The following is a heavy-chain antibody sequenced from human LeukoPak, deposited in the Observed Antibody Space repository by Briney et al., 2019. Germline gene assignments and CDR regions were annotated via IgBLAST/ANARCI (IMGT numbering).Heavy chain of an antibody. CDR3: ARDSSGYYPFDY. J-gene: IGHJ4*02. D-gene: IGHD3-22*01. V-gene: IGHV4-39*02. CDR2: IYYSGST. Sequence: SETLSLTCTVSGGSISSSSYYWGWIRQPPGKGLEWIGSIYYSGSTYYNPSLKSRVTISVDTSKNQFSLKLSSVTAADTAVYYCARDSSGYYPFDYWGQGTLVTVSS. CDR1: GGSISSSSYY.